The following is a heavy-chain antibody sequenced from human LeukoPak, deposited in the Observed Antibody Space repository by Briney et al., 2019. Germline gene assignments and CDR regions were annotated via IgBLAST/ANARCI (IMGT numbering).Heavy chain of an antibody. CDR2: ISYDGSNK. Sequence: GGSLRLSCAASGFTFSSYAMHWVRQAPGKGLEWVAVISYDGSNKYYADSVKGRFTISRDNSKNTLYLQMNSLRAEDTAVYYCAREGTSYYEMYFQHWGQGTLVTVSS. CDR1: GFTFSSYA. V-gene: IGHV3-30-3*01. D-gene: IGHD2-2*01. CDR3: AREGTSYYEMYFQH. J-gene: IGHJ1*01.